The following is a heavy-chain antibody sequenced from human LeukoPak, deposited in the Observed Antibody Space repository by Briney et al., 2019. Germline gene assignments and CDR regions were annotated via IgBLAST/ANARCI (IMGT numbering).Heavy chain of an antibody. CDR3: ARPNTWITEGFDS. CDR1: GYSISSGYY. J-gene: IGHJ5*01. CDR2: IYNSGST. V-gene: IGHV4-38-2*01. Sequence: SETLSLTCDVSGYSISSGYYWAWIRQSPGKGLEWIASIYNSGSTFYNPSLKSRVALSVDTSKNQFSLKLMSVTAADTAVYYCARPNTWITEGFDSWGQGIQVTVSS. D-gene: IGHD3-16*01.